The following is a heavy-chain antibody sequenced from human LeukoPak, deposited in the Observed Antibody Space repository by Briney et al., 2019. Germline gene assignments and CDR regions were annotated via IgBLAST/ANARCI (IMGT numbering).Heavy chain of an antibody. D-gene: IGHD4-11*01. V-gene: IGHV3-74*01. CDR1: GFTFSTSW. Sequence: GGSLRLSCAASGFTFSTSWMHWVRQAPGKGLVWVSRINPDGSSTNYADSVTGRFTISRDNAENTLYLQMNSLRAEDTAIYYCVMDMSGNYGYWGQGTLVTVSS. J-gene: IGHJ4*02. CDR2: INPDGSST. CDR3: VMDMSGNYGY.